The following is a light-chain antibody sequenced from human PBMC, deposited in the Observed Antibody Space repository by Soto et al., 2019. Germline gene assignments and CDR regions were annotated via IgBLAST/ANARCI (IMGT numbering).Light chain of an antibody. Sequence: DIQMTQSPSTLSASVGDRVTNTCRASQSVSSWLAWYQQKPGKAPKLLMYDASSLESGVPSRFSGRGSGTEFTLTISSLQPDDFATYSCQQYNSYPYTFGQGTKLEIK. CDR3: QQYNSYPYT. CDR1: QSVSSW. J-gene: IGKJ2*01. CDR2: DAS. V-gene: IGKV1-5*01.